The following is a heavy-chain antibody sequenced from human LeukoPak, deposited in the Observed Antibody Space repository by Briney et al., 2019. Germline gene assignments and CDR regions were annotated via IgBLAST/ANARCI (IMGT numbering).Heavy chain of an antibody. Sequence: GASVKVSCKASGYTFTSYYMHWVRQAPGQGLEWMGIINPSGGSTSYAQKLQGRVTMTRDTSTNTVYMELSSLRSEDTAVYYCARDQKGDNWNDDSWGQGTLVTVSS. D-gene: IGHD1-20*01. CDR2: INPSGGST. CDR1: GYTFTSYY. J-gene: IGHJ4*02. CDR3: ARDQKGDNWNDDS. V-gene: IGHV1-46*01.